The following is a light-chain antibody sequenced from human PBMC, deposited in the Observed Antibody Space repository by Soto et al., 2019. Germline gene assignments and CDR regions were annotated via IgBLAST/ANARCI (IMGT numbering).Light chain of an antibody. CDR1: QSISSY. CDR3: QQRSNPFT. J-gene: IGKJ3*01. CDR2: DAF. Sequence: IVLTQSPATLSLSPGERATLSCRAIQSISSYLAWYQQKPGQAPRLLIYDAFNRAAGIPARFSGSGSGTDFLLTISSLEPEDFAVYYCQQRSNPFTFGPGTKVDIK. V-gene: IGKV3-11*01.